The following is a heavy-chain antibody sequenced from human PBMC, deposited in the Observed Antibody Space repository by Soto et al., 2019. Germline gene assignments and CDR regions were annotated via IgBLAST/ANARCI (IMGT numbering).Heavy chain of an antibody. CDR1: GFTFSSYA. J-gene: IGHJ4*02. Sequence: EVQLLESGGGLVQPGGSLRLSCAASGFTFSSYAMSWVRQAPGKGLEWVSAISGSGGSTYYADSVKGRFTIPRDNSKNTLYLQMNSLRAEDTAVYYCARRPGIAADYFDYWGQGTLVTVSS. CDR3: ARRPGIAADYFDY. D-gene: IGHD6-13*01. CDR2: ISGSGGST. V-gene: IGHV3-23*01.